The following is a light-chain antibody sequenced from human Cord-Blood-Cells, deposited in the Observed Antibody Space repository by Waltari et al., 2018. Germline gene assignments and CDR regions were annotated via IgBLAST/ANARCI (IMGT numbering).Light chain of an antibody. CDR1: SSDVGSYNL. J-gene: IGLJ3*02. CDR2: EGS. CDR3: CTYAGSSTCV. V-gene: IGLV2-23*01. Sequence: QSALTQPASVSGSPGQSITISCTGTSSDVGSYNLVSSYQQHPGKARRLMIYEGSKRPSGVTHRFSGSKSGNTASLASSGLQAEDEAVYYCCTYAGSSTCVFGGGTKLT.